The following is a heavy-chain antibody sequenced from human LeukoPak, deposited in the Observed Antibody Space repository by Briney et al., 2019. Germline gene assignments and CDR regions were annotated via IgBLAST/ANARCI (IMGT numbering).Heavy chain of an antibody. CDR1: GFTFDDYA. CDR2: ISGDGGST. Sequence: GGSLRLSCAASGFTFDDYAMHWVRQAPGKGLEWVSLISGDGGSTYYADSVKGRFTISRDNSKNSLYLQMNSLRTEDTALYYCAKDMSVLAAYCGGDCYFNYYYYGMDVWGQGTTVTVSS. J-gene: IGHJ6*02. D-gene: IGHD2-21*02. CDR3: AKDMSVLAAYCGGDCYFNYYYYGMDV. V-gene: IGHV3-43*02.